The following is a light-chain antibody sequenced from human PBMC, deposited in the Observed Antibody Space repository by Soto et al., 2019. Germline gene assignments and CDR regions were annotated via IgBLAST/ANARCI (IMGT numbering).Light chain of an antibody. CDR1: SSNIGNNY. CDR3: GTWDSSLSAGGV. V-gene: IGLV1-51*02. Sequence: QSVLTQPPSVSAAPGQKVTISCSGSSSNIGNNYVSWYQQLPGTAPKLLIYENNKRPSGIPDRFSGSKSGTSATLGITGFQTGDEADYYCGTWDSSLSAGGVFGTGTKVTVL. J-gene: IGLJ1*01. CDR2: ENN.